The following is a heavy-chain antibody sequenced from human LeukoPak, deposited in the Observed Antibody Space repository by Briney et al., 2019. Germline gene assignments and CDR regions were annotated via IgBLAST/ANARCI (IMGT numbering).Heavy chain of an antibody. CDR3: ARDVSGYDSSGYYPS. V-gene: IGHV1-69*06. D-gene: IGHD3-22*01. CDR2: IIPIFGTA. Sequence: ASVKVSCKASGYTFTGYYMHWVRQAPGQGLEWMGGIIPIFGTANYAQKFQGRVTITADKSTSTAYMELSSLRSEDTAVYYCARDVSGYDSSGYYPSWGQGTLVTVSS. J-gene: IGHJ5*02. CDR1: GYTFTGYY.